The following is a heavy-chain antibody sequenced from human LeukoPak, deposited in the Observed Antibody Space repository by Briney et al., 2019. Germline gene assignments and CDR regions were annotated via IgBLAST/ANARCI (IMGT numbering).Heavy chain of an antibody. CDR1: GFTFSSYA. V-gene: IGHV3-23*01. CDR3: AKFWTGTTYYYYMDV. CDR2: ISGSGGST. Sequence: GGSLRLSCAASGFTFSSYAMSWVRQAPGKGLEWVSAISGSGGSTYYADSVKGRFTISRDNSKNTLYLQMNGLRAEDTAVYYCAKFWTGTTYYYYMDVWGKGTTVTVSS. D-gene: IGHD1-1*01. J-gene: IGHJ6*03.